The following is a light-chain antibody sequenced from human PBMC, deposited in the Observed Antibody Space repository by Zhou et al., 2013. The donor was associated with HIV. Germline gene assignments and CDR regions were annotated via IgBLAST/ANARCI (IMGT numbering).Light chain of an antibody. V-gene: IGKV1-17*03. CDR2: GAS. J-gene: IGKJ4*01. CDR1: QGISNS. CDR3: QKYNSSPLT. Sequence: DIQMTQSPSAMSASVGDRVTITCRASQGISNSLAWFQQQPGKVPKRLIYGASSLHSGVPSRFSGGGFGTEFSLTISSLQPEDAATYYCQKYNSSPLTFGGGTKVEIK.